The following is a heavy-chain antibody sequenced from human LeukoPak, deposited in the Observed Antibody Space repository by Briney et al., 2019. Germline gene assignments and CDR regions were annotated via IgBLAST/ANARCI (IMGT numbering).Heavy chain of an antibody. Sequence: SETLSLTCTVSGCSISSSSYYWGWIRQPAGKGLEWIGRIYTSGSTNYNPSLKSRVTMSVDTSKNQFSLKLSSVTAADTAVYYCASRDGAQGFAYWGQGTLVTVSS. CDR1: GCSISSSSYY. CDR3: ASRDGAQGFAY. D-gene: IGHD5-24*01. V-gene: IGHV4-61*02. J-gene: IGHJ4*02. CDR2: IYTSGST.